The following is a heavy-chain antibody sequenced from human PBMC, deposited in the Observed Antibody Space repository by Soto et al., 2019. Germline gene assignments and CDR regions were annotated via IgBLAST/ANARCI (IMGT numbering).Heavy chain of an antibody. V-gene: IGHV3-33*01. CDR1: GFTFSNHG. CDR3: AREGPISGTNPFDV. J-gene: IGHJ3*01. D-gene: IGHD1-20*01. Sequence: QVQLVESGGGVVQPGRSLRLSCAASGFTFSNHGMHWVRRPPGKGLEWVASIWSDGTHEHYADSVKGRFTITRDNSKDTLSLQVDRLRAEDTAVYYCAREGPISGTNPFDVWGQGTMVTISS. CDR2: IWSDGTHE.